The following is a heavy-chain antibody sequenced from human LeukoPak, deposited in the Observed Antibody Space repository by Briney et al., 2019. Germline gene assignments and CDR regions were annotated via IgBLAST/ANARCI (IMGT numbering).Heavy chain of an antibody. CDR2: TPHDGSNK. V-gene: IGHV3-30*02. CDR1: GFTFRNYG. D-gene: IGHD6-13*01. Sequence: GGSLRLSCAAFGFTFRNYGMHWVRQAPGKGLEWVAFTPHDGSNKYYADSVKGRFTISRDNSKNTLYLQMNSLRAEDTAVYYCAKKGSSWDFDYWGQGTLVTVSS. CDR3: AKKGSSWDFDY. J-gene: IGHJ4*02.